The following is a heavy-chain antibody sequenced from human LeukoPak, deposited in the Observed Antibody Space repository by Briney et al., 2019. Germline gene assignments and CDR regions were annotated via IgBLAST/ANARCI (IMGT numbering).Heavy chain of an antibody. CDR2: IYYSGST. Sequence: SETLSLTCTVSGGSISSYYWSWIRQPPGKGLEWIGYIYYSGSTNYNPSLKSRVTISVDTSKNQFSLKLSSVTAADTAVYYCASHNNIAAAGTWWFDPWGQGTLVTVSS. CDR3: ASHNNIAAAGTWWFDP. V-gene: IGHV4-59*12. CDR1: GGSISSYY. D-gene: IGHD6-13*01. J-gene: IGHJ5*02.